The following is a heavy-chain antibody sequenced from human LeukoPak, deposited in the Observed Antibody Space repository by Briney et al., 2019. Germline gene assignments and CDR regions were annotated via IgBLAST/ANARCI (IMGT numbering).Heavy chain of an antibody. CDR3: ARPWTSSDSSSWYLFFDV. Sequence: GGSLRLSCAASGFTVSSNYMSWVRQPPGKGLEWVSGIGGSDDTTYHADSVKGRFTISRDKSKTTLYLQMHSLRAGDTAIYYCARPWTSSDSSSWYLFFDVWGQGTLVTVSS. J-gene: IGHJ4*02. D-gene: IGHD6-13*01. CDR2: IGGSDDTT. V-gene: IGHV3-23*01. CDR1: GFTVSSNY.